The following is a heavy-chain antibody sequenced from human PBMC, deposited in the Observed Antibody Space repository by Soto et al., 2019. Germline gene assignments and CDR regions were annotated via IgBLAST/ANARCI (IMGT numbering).Heavy chain of an antibody. CDR2: ITSDTKTI. Sequence: EVQLVESGGDLVQRGGSLRLSCVASGFTFSVYSMNWVRQAPGKGLEWLSYITSDTKTIKYADSVKGRFTISRDNAKKSVYLQMNSLRDEDTAVYYCARSVEGHFDYWGQGTVVTVSS. V-gene: IGHV3-48*02. J-gene: IGHJ4*02. CDR1: GFTFSVYS. D-gene: IGHD6-19*01. CDR3: ARSVEGHFDY.